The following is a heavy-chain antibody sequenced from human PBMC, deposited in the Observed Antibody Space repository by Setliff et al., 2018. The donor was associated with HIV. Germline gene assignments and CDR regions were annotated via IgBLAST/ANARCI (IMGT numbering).Heavy chain of an antibody. D-gene: IGHD6-13*01. CDR3: AKDWVKGRDIAQAVDAFDI. CDR2: VNSDGSST. CDR1: GFSVSSPY. Sequence: ETLSLSCAASGFSVSSPYMSWVRQAPGKGLEWVSRVNSDGSSTNYADSVKGRFTMSRDNAKNTLHLQMNSLRAEDTALYYCAKDWVKGRDIAQAVDAFDIWGQGTMVTVSS. V-gene: IGHV3-74*01. J-gene: IGHJ3*02.